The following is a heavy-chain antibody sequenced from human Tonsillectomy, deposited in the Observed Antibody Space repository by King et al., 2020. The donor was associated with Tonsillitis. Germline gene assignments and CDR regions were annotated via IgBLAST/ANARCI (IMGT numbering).Heavy chain of an antibody. Sequence: VQLAESGGGLVQPGGSLRLSCAASGFTFSSSAMAWVRQAPGKGPEWVSGISGSGGSTYYADSVKGRFTISRDNSKNTLYLQMNILGAEDTALYYCAKVVSTAMVYYFDYWGQGALVTVSS. CDR2: ISGSGGST. D-gene: IGHD5-18*01. CDR3: AKVVSTAMVYYFDY. J-gene: IGHJ4*02. V-gene: IGHV3-23*04. CDR1: GFTFSSSA.